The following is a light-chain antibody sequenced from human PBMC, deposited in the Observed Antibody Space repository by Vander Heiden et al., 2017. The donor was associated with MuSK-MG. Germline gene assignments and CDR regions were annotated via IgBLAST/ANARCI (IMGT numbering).Light chain of an antibody. V-gene: IGLV2-11*01. CDR2: YVT. J-gene: IGLJ3*02. CDR1: SSDVGGYNY. CDR3: CSYADSYTPNWV. Sequence: QSALTQPRSVSGSPGQSITISCTATSSDVGGYNYVSWYQQHPGKAPKLMIYYVTKRTAGAPDRFSGSKSGNTDSPTISGFEAEDEADYYCCSYADSYTPNWVFGGGTKLTVL.